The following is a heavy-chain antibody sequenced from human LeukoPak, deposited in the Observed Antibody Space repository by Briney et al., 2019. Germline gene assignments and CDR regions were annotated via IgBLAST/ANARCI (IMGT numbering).Heavy chain of an antibody. CDR2: ISSGGSTI. V-gene: IGHV3-48*02. CDR3: VRGDQEASEPAFDY. CDR1: GFAFSTYV. D-gene: IGHD1-14*01. Sequence: ESGGSLKLSCAASGFAFSTYVMTWVRQAPGKGLEWVSYISSGGSTIYYADSVRGRFTISRDTAKNSLYLEMNSLRDEDTAMYYCVRGDQEASEPAFDYWGQGTLVTVSS. J-gene: IGHJ4*02.